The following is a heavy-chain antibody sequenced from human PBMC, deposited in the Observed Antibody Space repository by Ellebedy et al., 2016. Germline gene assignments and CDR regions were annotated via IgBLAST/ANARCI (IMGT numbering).Heavy chain of an antibody. D-gene: IGHD3-22*01. CDR3: ARDPYYYDSSGYYFPDWYFDL. CDR2: ISYDGSNK. Sequence: GESLKISCAASGFTFSSYGMHWVRQAPGKGLEWVAVISYDGSNKYYADSVKGRFTISRDNSKNTLYLQMNSLRAEDTAVYYCARDPYYYDSSGYYFPDWYFDLWGRGTLVTVSS. V-gene: IGHV3-30*03. J-gene: IGHJ2*01. CDR1: GFTFSSYG.